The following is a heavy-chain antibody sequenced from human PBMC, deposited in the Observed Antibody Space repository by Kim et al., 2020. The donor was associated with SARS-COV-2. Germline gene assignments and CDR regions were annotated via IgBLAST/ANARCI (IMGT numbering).Heavy chain of an antibody. CDR3: ARPLLYSTYYYYGMDV. D-gene: IGHD4-4*01. J-gene: IGHJ6*02. CDR1: GGSFSGYY. CDR2: INHSGST. V-gene: IGHV4-34*01. Sequence: SETLSLTCAVYGGSFSGYYWSWIRQPPGKGLEWIGEINHSGSTNYNPSLKSRVTISVDTSKNQFSLKLSSVTAADTAVYYCARPLLYSTYYYYGMDVWGQGTTVTVSS.